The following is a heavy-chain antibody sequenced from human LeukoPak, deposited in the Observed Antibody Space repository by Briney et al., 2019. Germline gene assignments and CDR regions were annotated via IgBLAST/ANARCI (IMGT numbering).Heavy chain of an antibody. V-gene: IGHV1-69*05. D-gene: IGHD2-2*02. CDR1: GGTFSSYA. CDR2: IIPIFGTA. Sequence: SVKVSCKASGGTFSSYAISWVRQAPGQGLEWMGGIIPIFGTANYAQKFQGRVTITTDESTSTAYMELSSLRSEDTAVYYCAREEGFGGDCSSTSCYTPNWFDPWGQGTLVTASS. CDR3: AREEGFGGDCSSTSCYTPNWFDP. J-gene: IGHJ5*02.